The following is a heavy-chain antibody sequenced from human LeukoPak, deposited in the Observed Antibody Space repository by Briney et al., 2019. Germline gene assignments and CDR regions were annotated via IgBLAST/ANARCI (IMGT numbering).Heavy chain of an antibody. CDR3: ARRTPITMIFY. J-gene: IGHJ4*02. CDR2: INRSGST. V-gene: IGHV4-34*01. Sequence: SETLSLTCAVYGGSFSGYYWSWIRQPPGKGLEWIGEINRSGSTNYNPSLKSRVTISVDTSKNQFSLKLSSVTAADTAVYYCARRTPITMIFYWGQGTLVTVSS. CDR1: GGSFSGYY. D-gene: IGHD3-22*01.